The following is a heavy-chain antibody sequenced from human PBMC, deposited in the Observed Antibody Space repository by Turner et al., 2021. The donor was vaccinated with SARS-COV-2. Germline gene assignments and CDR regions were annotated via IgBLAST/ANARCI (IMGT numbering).Heavy chain of an antibody. CDR3: ARGYSSGWYQSGAFDI. Sequence: ELQLVEAGGGLIQPGGSLRLCCAASGFTVSSNYMSWVRQAPGKGLEWVSVIYSGGSTYYADSVKGRFTISRDNSKNTLYLQMNSLRAEDTAVYYCARGYSSGWYQSGAFDIWGQGTMVTVSS. CDR1: GFTVSSNY. V-gene: IGHV3-53*01. J-gene: IGHJ3*02. D-gene: IGHD6-19*01. CDR2: IYSGGST.